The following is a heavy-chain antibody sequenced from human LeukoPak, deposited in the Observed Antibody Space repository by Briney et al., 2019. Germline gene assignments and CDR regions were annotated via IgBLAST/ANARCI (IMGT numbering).Heavy chain of an antibody. D-gene: IGHD5-18*01. CDR2: IRSKANSYAT. J-gene: IGHJ6*03. CDR3: TRFVRCSYGYRTYYYMDV. V-gene: IGHV3-73*01. Sequence: GGSLRLSCAASGFTFSGSAMHWVRQASGKGLEWVGRIRSKANSYATAYAASVKGRFTISRDDSKNTAYLQMNSLKTEDTAVYYCTRFVRCSYGYRTYYYMDVWGKGTTVTVSS. CDR1: GFTFSGSA.